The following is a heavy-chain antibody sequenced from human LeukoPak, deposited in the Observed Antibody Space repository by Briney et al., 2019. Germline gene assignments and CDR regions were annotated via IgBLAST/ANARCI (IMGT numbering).Heavy chain of an antibody. Sequence: PGGSLRLSCAASGFAFSNTGMTWVRQAPGRGLEWVSTISPTGEGTHYADSVKGRFTISRDNSKNTLSLEMNSLRADDTATYYCARDAGGAWPFDYWGPGTRVIVSS. D-gene: IGHD4-17*01. CDR2: ISPTGEGT. CDR3: ARDAGGAWPFDY. CDR1: GFAFSNTG. V-gene: IGHV3-23*01. J-gene: IGHJ4*02.